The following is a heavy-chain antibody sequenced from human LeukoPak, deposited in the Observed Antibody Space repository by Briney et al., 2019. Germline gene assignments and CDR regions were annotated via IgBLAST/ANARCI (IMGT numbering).Heavy chain of an antibody. D-gene: IGHD3-9*01. CDR1: GFTFRSYS. J-gene: IGHJ5*02. CDR3: VRGDSSGYA. CDR2: ISSARSTI. V-gene: IGHV3-48*01. Sequence: GGSLRLSCAASGFTFRSYSMNWVRQAPGQGLEWISYISSARSTIYYADSVKGRFTISRDNASNSLFLQMNSLRVEDTAMYYCVRGDSSGYAWGQGTLVTVSS.